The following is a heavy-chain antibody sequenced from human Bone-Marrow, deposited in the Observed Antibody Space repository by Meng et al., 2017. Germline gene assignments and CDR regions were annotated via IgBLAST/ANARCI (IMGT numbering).Heavy chain of an antibody. D-gene: IGHD2-21*02. Sequence: ASVKVSCKASGYTFTSYGISWVRQAPGQGLEWMGWISAYTGHTSYAQMVQGRVIMTKDTSTSTVYMELRSLRSDDTAVYYCARARAAYCGGDCYQIDAFDIWGQGTVVTVSS. CDR1: GYTFTSYG. CDR2: ISAYTGHT. V-gene: IGHV1-18*01. CDR3: ARARAAYCGGDCYQIDAFDI. J-gene: IGHJ3*02.